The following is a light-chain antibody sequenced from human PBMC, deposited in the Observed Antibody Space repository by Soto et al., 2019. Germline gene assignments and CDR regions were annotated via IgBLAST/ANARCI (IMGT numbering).Light chain of an antibody. CDR1: EDIRNY. Sequence: DIQMTQYPYSLSASVGDIISITCQASEDIRNYLNWYQQKPGKAPKLLIYDASNLKTGVPSRFSGSGSETEFTFNISVLQHEAIAIYYCQQYNNSLFTFGGGNKWAIK. V-gene: IGKV1-33*01. CDR3: QQYNNSLFT. J-gene: IGKJ4*01. CDR2: DAS.